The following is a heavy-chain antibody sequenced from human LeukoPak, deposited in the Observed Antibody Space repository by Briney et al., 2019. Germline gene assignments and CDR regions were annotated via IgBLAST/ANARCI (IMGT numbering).Heavy chain of an antibody. V-gene: IGHV4-31*03. CDR2: IYYSGST. D-gene: IGHD3-22*01. CDR3: ARGDSSGYSYFDY. Sequence: SETLSLTCTVSGGSISSGCSYWSWIRQHPGKGLEWIGYIYYSGSTYYNPSLKSRVTISVDTSKNQFSLKLSSVTAADTAVYYCARGDSSGYSYFDYWGQGTLVTVSS. CDR1: GGSISSGCSY. J-gene: IGHJ4*02.